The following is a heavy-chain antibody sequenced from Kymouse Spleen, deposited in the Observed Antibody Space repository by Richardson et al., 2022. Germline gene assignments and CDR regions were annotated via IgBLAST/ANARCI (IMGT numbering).Heavy chain of an antibody. Sequence: QVQLQQWGAGLLKPSETLSLTCAVYGGSFSGYYWSWIRQPPGKGLEWIGEINHSGSTNYNPSLKSRVTISVDTSKNQFSLKLSSVTAADTAVYYCAGESYSSSWYEWELHYYYYGMDVWGQGTTVTVSS. J-gene: IGHJ6*02. V-gene: IGHV4-34*01. CDR3: AGESYSSSWYEWELHYYYYGMDV. CDR2: INHSGST. CDR1: GGSFSGYY. D-gene: IGHD6-13*01.